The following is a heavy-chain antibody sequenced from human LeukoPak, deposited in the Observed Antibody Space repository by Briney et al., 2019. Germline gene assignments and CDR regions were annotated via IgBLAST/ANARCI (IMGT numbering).Heavy chain of an antibody. J-gene: IGHJ3*02. V-gene: IGHV4-31*03. Sequence: SQTLSLTCTVSGGSISSGGYYWSWLRQHPGKGLEWIGYIYYSGSTYYNPSLKSRVTISVDTSKNQFSLKLSSVTAADTAVYYCTSGSYDHRGWAFDIWGQGTMVTVSS. CDR1: GGSISSGGYY. D-gene: IGHD1-26*01. CDR3: TSGSYDHRGWAFDI. CDR2: IYYSGST.